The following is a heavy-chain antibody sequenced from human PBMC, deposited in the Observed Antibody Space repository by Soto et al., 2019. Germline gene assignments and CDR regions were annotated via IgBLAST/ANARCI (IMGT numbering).Heavy chain of an antibody. CDR2: IYPGDSDT. CDR1: GYSFTSYW. J-gene: IGHJ6*02. CDR3: ARLGFEYDTLTAYYNVHHHYGLDV. V-gene: IGHV5-51*01. Sequence: GESLKISCKGSGYSFTSYWIGWVRQMPGKGLEWMGIIYPGDSDTRYSPSFQGQVTISADKSISTAYLRWSSLKASDTAMYYCARLGFEYDTLTAYYNVHHHYGLDVWGQGTSVTVSS. D-gene: IGHD3-9*01.